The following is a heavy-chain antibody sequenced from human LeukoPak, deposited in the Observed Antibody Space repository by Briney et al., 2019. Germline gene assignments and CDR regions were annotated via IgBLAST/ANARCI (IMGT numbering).Heavy chain of an antibody. Sequence: PSETLSLTCAVYGGSFSGYYWSWIRQPPGKGLEWIGEINHSGSTNYNPSLKSRVTMSVDTSKNQFSLKLSSVTAADTAVYYCARDSGYSSGWRYYYYGMDVWGQGTTVTVSS. V-gene: IGHV4-34*01. J-gene: IGHJ6*02. CDR2: INHSGST. CDR3: ARDSGYSSGWRYYYYGMDV. D-gene: IGHD6-19*01. CDR1: GGSFSGYY.